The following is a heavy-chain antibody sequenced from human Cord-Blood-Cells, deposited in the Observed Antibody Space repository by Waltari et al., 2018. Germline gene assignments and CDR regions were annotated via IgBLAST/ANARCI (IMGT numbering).Heavy chain of an antibody. CDR2: INPNSGGT. D-gene: IGHD3-10*01. CDR1: GYTFTGYY. J-gene: IGHJ4*02. Sequence: QVQLVQSGAEVKKPGASVKVSCKASGYTFTGYYMHWVRQAPGQGLEWMGWINPNSGGTNYAQKLQGEVTMTRDTSISTAYMERSRLRSDDTAVYYCARPGMRVDYFDYWGQGTLVTVSS. V-gene: IGHV1-2*02. CDR3: ARPGMRVDYFDY.